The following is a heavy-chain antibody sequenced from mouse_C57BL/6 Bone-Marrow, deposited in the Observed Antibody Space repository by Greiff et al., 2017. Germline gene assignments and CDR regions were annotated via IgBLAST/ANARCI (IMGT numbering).Heavy chain of an antibody. Sequence: VQLQQSVAELVRPGASVKLSCTASGFNIKYTYMHWVKQRPEQGLEWIGRIDPANGNTKYAPKFQGKATITADTSSNTAYLQLSGLTSEDTAIYYCARLGRDYAMDYWGQGTSVTVSS. J-gene: IGHJ4*01. CDR3: ARLGRDYAMDY. CDR1: GFNIKYTY. CDR2: IDPANGNT. V-gene: IGHV14-3*01.